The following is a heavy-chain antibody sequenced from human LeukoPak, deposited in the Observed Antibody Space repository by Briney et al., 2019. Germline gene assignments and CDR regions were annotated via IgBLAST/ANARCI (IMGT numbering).Heavy chain of an antibody. V-gene: IGHV3-74*01. CDR1: GFTFSSYW. CDR2: INSDGSST. J-gene: IGHJ4*02. D-gene: IGHD6-13*01. CDR3: TKASGYSRRESFDH. Sequence: PGGSLRLSCAASGFTFSSYWMHWVRQAPGKGLVWVSRINSDGSSTSYADSVKGRFTISSDNAKNSLYLQMNSLRAEDTALYYCTKASGYSRRESFDHWGQGTLVTVSS.